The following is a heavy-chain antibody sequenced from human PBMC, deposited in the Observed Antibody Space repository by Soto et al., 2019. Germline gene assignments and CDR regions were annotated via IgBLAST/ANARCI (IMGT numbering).Heavy chain of an antibody. J-gene: IGHJ6*02. CDR2: INHSGST. CDR3: ARLAARRYYYYGMDV. Sequence: SETLSLTCAVYGGSFSGYYWSWIRQPPGKGLELIGKINHSGSTNYNPSLKSRVTISVDTSKNQFSLKLSSVTAADTSFYYCARLAARRYYYYGMDVWGQGTTVTVSS. CDR1: GGSFSGYY. D-gene: IGHD6-6*01. V-gene: IGHV4-34*01.